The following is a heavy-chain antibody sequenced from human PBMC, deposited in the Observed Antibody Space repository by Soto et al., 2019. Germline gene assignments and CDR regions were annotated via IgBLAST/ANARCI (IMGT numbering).Heavy chain of an antibody. J-gene: IGHJ6*02. CDR1: GFTFSNAW. CDR3: TTVSKVPYYYYYGMDV. V-gene: IGHV3-15*01. Sequence: GGSLRLSCAGSGFTFSNAWMSWVRQAPGKGLEWVGRIKSKTDGGTTDYAAPVKGRFTISRDDSKNTLYLQMNSLKTEDTAVYYCTTVSKVPYYYYYGMDVWGQGTTVTVSS. CDR2: IKSKTDGGTT.